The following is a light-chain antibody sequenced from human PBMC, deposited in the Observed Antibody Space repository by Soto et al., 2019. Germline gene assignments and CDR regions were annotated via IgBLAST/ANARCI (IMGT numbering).Light chain of an antibody. CDR3: QQRSNWPQIT. CDR1: QSVGID. V-gene: IGKV3-11*01. CDR2: DAS. Sequence: EIVITQSPSTLSLSPGEGSTLSCGASQSVGIDLAWYQQKPGQAPRLLIYDASNRATGIPARFSGSGSGTDFTLTISSLEPEDFAVYYCQQRSNWPQITFGQGTRLEIK. J-gene: IGKJ5*01.